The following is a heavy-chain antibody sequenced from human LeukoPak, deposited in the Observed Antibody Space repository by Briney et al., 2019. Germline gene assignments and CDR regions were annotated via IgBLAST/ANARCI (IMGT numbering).Heavy chain of an antibody. D-gene: IGHD6-19*01. V-gene: IGHV4-59*08. Sequence: SETLSLTCTVSGASTSSYNWSWIRQPPGKGLEWIGYIYYSGSTNYNPSLKSRVTISVDTSKNQFSLRLTSVTATDPGVYYCARHAVYTGGWRYFDLWGRGTLVTVSS. CDR2: IYYSGST. CDR1: GASTSSYN. CDR3: ARHAVYTGGWRYFDL. J-gene: IGHJ2*01.